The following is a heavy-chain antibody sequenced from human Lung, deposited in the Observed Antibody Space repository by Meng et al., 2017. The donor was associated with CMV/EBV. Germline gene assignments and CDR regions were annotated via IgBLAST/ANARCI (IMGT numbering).Heavy chain of an antibody. CDR1: GGSFSGYY. Sequence: SETLSLXCAVYGGSFSGYYWSWIRQPPGKGLEWIGEINHSGSTNYNPSLKSRVTISVDTSKNQFSLKLSSVTAADTAVYYCARLRFLEWLPLDAFDIWGQGTXV. CDR2: INHSGST. V-gene: IGHV4-34*01. J-gene: IGHJ3*02. CDR3: ARLRFLEWLPLDAFDI. D-gene: IGHD3-3*01.